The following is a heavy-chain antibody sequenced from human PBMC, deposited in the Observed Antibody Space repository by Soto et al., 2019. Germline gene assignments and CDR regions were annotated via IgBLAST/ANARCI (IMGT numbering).Heavy chain of an antibody. Sequence: QVQLQESGPGLVKPSQTLSLTCTVSGGSISSGDYYWSWIRQPPGKGLEWIGYIYYSGSTYYNPFLKSRVTISVDTSKNQFSLKLSSVTAADTAVYYCARVTVATNLYFYYWGQGTLVTVSS. D-gene: IGHD5-12*01. CDR2: IYYSGST. J-gene: IGHJ4*02. CDR3: ARVTVATNLYFYY. CDR1: GGSISSGDYY. V-gene: IGHV4-30-4*01.